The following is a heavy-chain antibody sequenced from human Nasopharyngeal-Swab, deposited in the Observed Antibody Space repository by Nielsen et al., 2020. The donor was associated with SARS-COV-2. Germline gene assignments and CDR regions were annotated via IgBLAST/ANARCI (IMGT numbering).Heavy chain of an antibody. V-gene: IGHV4-30-4*01. CDR2: ISHTGNT. Sequence: SETLSLTCTVSGGSISSGNSYWSWIRQPPGKGPEYLGYISHTGNTYYNPSLKSRLTLLVDTFKNQFSLKMSSVAAADTAIYYCARYDGDYGFFDLWGLGTLVIVSS. J-gene: IGHJ4*02. CDR3: ARYDGDYGFFDL. D-gene: IGHD4-17*01. CDR1: GGSISSGNSY.